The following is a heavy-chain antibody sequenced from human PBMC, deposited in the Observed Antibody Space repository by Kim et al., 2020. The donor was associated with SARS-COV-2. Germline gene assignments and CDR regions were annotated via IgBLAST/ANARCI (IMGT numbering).Heavy chain of an antibody. CDR3: ARWYYYDSSGYRLTDYFDY. V-gene: IGHV4-31*03. J-gene: IGHJ4*02. Sequence: TLSLTCTVSGGSISSGGYYWSWIRQHPGKGLEWIGYIYYSGSTYYNPSLKSRVTISVDTSKNQFSLKLSSVTAADTAVYYCARWYYYDSSGYRLTDYFDYWGQGTLVTVSS. CDR2: IYYSGST. CDR1: GGSISSGGYY. D-gene: IGHD3-22*01.